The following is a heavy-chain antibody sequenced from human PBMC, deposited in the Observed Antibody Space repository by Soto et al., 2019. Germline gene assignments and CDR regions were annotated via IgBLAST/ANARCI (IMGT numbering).Heavy chain of an antibody. Sequence: GGSLRLSCAASGFTFSNAWMNWVRQAPGKGLEWVGRIKSKTDGGTTDYAAPVKGRFTISRDDSKNTLYLQMNSLKTEDTAVYYCTTLDIVVVVADSLGMDVWGQGTTVTVSS. V-gene: IGHV3-15*07. CDR1: GFTFSNAW. J-gene: IGHJ6*02. D-gene: IGHD2-15*01. CDR3: TTLDIVVVVADSLGMDV. CDR2: IKSKTDGGTT.